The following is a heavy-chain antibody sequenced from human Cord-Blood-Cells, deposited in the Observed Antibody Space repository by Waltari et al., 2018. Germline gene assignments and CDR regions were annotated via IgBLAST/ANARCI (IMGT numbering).Heavy chain of an antibody. CDR3: ARQVLGISGIGVAFDI. Sequence: QLQLQESGPGLVKPSETLSLTCTVSGGSISSSSYYWGWIRQPPGKGLEWIGSIYYSGSTYYNPCLKSRVTISVDTTKNQFSLELSSVTAADTAVYYCARQVLGISGIGVAFDIWGQGTMVTVSS. J-gene: IGHJ3*02. CDR1: GGSISSSSYY. CDR2: IYYSGST. V-gene: IGHV4-39*01. D-gene: IGHD7-27*01.